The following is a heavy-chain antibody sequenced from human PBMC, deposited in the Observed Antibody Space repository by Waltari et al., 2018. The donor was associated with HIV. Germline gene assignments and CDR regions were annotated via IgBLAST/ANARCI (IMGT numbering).Heavy chain of an antibody. D-gene: IGHD2-15*01. CDR2: ITFSGNYI. J-gene: IGHJ3*02. CDR3: ARDLFCSGGTCYRYDVFNI. Sequence: EVQLVESGGGLVKPGGSLRLPCAASGFSFRNCTRNWGRQAPGKGLEWVSSITFSGNYIYYADSVKGRFTISRDNAKNSLYLQMSSLRAEDTAIYYCARDLFCSGGTCYRYDVFNIWGQGTMVTVSS. V-gene: IGHV3-21*01. CDR1: GFSFRNCT.